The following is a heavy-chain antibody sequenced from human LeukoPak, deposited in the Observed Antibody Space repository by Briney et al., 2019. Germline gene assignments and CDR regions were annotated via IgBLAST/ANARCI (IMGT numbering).Heavy chain of an antibody. V-gene: IGHV3-9*03. CDR1: GFTFDDYA. Sequence: GRSLRLSXAASGFTFDDYAMHWVRQAPGKGLEWVSGISWNSGSIGYADSVKGRFTISRDNAKNSLYLQMNSLRAEDMALYYCAKGWSATTLYYFDYWGQGTLVTVSS. CDR3: AKGWSATTLYYFDY. D-gene: IGHD4-17*01. CDR2: ISWNSGSI. J-gene: IGHJ4*02.